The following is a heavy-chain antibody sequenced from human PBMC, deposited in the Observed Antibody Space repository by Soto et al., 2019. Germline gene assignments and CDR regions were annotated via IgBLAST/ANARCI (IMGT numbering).Heavy chain of an antibody. V-gene: IGHV4-39*07. J-gene: IGHJ6*02. CDR3: ARDQRCSGGSCYPSYGMDV. CDR2: IYYSGST. D-gene: IGHD2-15*01. Sequence: SETLSLTCTVSGGSISSSSYYWGWIRQPPGKGLEWIGSIYYSGSTYYNPSLKSRVTISVDTSKNQFSLKLSSVTAADTAVYYCARDQRCSGGSCYPSYGMDVWGQGTTVTVSS. CDR1: GGSISSSSYY.